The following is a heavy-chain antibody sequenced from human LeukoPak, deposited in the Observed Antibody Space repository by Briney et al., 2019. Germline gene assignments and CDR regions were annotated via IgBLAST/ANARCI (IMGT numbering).Heavy chain of an antibody. V-gene: IGHV3-72*01. J-gene: IGHJ4*02. CDR3: TRASLSGSYFFY. Sequence: PGGSLRLSCAASGFTFSDHYMDWVRQTPGKGPEWVGRSRNKANSYTTEYAASVKGRFIISRDDSKNSLFLQMNSLKTDDTAVYYCTRASLSGSYFFYWGQGALVTVSS. CDR1: GFTFSDHY. CDR2: SRNKANSYTT. D-gene: IGHD1-26*01.